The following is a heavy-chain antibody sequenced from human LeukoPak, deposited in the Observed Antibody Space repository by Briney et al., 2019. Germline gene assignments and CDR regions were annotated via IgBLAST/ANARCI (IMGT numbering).Heavy chain of an antibody. V-gene: IGHV3-23*01. CDR3: AKDGQSFNSMYDYFDS. D-gene: IGHD2-8*01. Sequence: GGSLRLSCSASGFTFRNFAVSWVRQAPGKGLEWVSSIGGGDTHYADSVKGRFTISRDDSRSTVDLQMSSLRAEDTAVYYCAKDGQSFNSMYDYFDSWGQGTLVTVSS. CDR1: GFTFRNFA. J-gene: IGHJ4*02. CDR2: IGGGDT.